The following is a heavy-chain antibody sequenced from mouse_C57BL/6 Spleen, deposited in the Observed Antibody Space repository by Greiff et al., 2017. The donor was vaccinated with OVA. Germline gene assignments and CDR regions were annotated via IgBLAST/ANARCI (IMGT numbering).Heavy chain of an antibody. CDR1: GYTFTDYN. CDR2: INPNNGGT. D-gene: IGHD2-2*01. V-gene: IGHV1-18*01. CDR3: ARLGLWFRHFDY. Sequence: EVQLQQSGPELVKPGATVKIPCKASGYTFTDYNMDWVKQSHGKSLEWIGDINPNNGGTIYNQKFKGKATLTVDKSSSTAYMELRSLTSEDTAVYYCARLGLWFRHFDYWGQGTTLTVSS. J-gene: IGHJ2*01.